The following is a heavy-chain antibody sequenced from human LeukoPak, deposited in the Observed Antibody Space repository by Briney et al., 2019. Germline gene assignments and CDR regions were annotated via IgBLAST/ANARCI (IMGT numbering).Heavy chain of an antibody. CDR3: TRDRVEWGVGEFDY. D-gene: IGHD3-16*01. CDR2: IYCSGST. Sequence: SETLSLTCTVSGGSISSYYWSWIRQPPGKGLEWIGYIYCSGSTNYNPSLKSRVTISVNTSKNQFSLKLSSVTAADTAAYYCTRDRVEWGVGEFDYWGQGTLVTVSS. J-gene: IGHJ4*02. CDR1: GGSISSYY. V-gene: IGHV4-59*01.